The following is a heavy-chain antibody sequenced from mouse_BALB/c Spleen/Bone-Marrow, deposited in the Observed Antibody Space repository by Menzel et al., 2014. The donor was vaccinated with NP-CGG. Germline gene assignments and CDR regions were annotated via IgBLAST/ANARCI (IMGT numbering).Heavy chain of an antibody. CDR3: ARSFCDH. Sequence: QVQLQQSGAELVKPGPSVKLSCKASGYTFTSYWMRWVKQRPGQGLEWIGEINPSNVRTNYNEKFKSKATLTADKSSSTAYMQLNSLTSEDSAVYYCARSFCDHWGQGTTLTVSS. CDR1: GYTFTSYW. V-gene: IGHV1S81*02. J-gene: IGHJ2*01. CDR2: INPSNVRT.